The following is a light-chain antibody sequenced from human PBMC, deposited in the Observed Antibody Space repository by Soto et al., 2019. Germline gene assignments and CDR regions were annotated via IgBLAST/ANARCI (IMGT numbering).Light chain of an antibody. CDR1: QSVSSSY. CDR2: GAS. V-gene: IGKV3D-7*01. J-gene: IGKJ1*01. CDR3: QQHYNLPWT. Sequence: PGERVTLSCRASQSVSSSYLTWYQQKPGQAPRLLIYGASTRATGIPARFSGSGSGTDFTLTISSLQPEDFAVYYCQQHYNLPWTFGQGTKVEIK.